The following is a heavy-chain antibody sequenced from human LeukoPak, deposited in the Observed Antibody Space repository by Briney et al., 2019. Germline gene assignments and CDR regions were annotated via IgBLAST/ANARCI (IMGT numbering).Heavy chain of an antibody. V-gene: IGHV3-66*01. CDR2: IYSGGST. J-gene: IGHJ4*02. CDR3: ARMRVPGTTGTTGFDY. D-gene: IGHD1-1*01. CDR1: GFTVSSNY. Sequence: GGSLRLSCAASGFTVSSNYMSWVRQAPGKGLEWVSVIYSGGSTYYADSVKGRFTISRDNSKNTLYLQMNSLRAEDTAVYYCARMRVPGTTGTTGFDYWGQGTLVTVTS.